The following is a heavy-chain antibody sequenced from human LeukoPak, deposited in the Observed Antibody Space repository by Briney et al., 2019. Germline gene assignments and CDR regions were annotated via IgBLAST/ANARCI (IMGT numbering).Heavy chain of an antibody. CDR3: ASVGPSLRYDFWSGQPYYFDY. CDR2: ISSSSSYI. D-gene: IGHD3-3*01. Sequence: GGSLRLSCAASGFTFSSYSMNWVRQAPGKGLEWVSSISSSSSYIYYADSVKGRFTISRDNAKNSLYLQMNSLRAEDTAVYYCASVGPSLRYDFWSGQPYYFDYWGQGTQVTVSS. CDR1: GFTFSSYS. J-gene: IGHJ4*02. V-gene: IGHV3-21*01.